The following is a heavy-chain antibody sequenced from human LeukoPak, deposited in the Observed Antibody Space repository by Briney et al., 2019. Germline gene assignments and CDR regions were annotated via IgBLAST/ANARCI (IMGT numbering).Heavy chain of an antibody. J-gene: IGHJ4*02. D-gene: IGHD2/OR15-2a*01. CDR2: IYYSGST. V-gene: IGHV4-39*01. CDR1: GGSISSSSYY. CDR3: ASFSMESMAIDY. Sequence: SETLSLTCTVSGGSISSSSYYWGWIRQPPGKGLEWIGSIYYSGSTYYNPSLKSRVTISVDTSKNQFSLKLSSVTAADTAVYYCASFSMESMAIDYWGQGTLVTVSS.